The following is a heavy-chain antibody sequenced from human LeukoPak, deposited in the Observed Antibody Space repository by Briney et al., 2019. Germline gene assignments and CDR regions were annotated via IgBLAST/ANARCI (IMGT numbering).Heavy chain of an antibody. D-gene: IGHD1-1*01. J-gene: IGHJ3*02. CDR3: AREPGLGYAFNI. V-gene: IGHV3-7*01. CDR1: GFAISSSW. CDR2: INQDGSEK. Sequence: GGSLRLSCVVSGFAISSSWMTWVRQVPGEGLEWVANINQDGSEKHYVDSVRGRFTISRDNARDSLYLQMNSLGDTAVYYCAREPGLGYAFNIWGQGTKVTVSS.